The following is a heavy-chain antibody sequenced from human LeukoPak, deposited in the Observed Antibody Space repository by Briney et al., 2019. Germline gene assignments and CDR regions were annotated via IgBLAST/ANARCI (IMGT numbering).Heavy chain of an antibody. D-gene: IGHD1-26*01. CDR3: ARDSVGATSADY. J-gene: IGHJ4*02. V-gene: IGHV1-69*06. Sequence: SVKVSCKASGGTFISYAISWVRQAPGQGLEWMGRIIPIFGTANYAQKFQGRVTITADKSTSTAYMELSSLRSEDTAVYYCARDSVGATSADYWGQGTLVTVSS. CDR2: IIPIFGTA. CDR1: GGTFISYA.